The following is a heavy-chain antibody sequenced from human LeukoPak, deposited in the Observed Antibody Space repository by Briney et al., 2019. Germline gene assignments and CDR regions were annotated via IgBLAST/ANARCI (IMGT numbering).Heavy chain of an antibody. CDR2: INHSGST. Sequence: PSETLSLTCAVYGGSVSGHYWSWIRQPPGKGLEWIGEINHSGSTNYNPSLKSRVTISVDTSKNQFSLKLSSVTAADTAVYYCARRNRPVAAASPDAFDIWDQGTMVTVSS. D-gene: IGHD6-25*01. CDR1: GGSVSGHY. V-gene: IGHV4-34*01. CDR3: ARRNRPVAAASPDAFDI. J-gene: IGHJ3*02.